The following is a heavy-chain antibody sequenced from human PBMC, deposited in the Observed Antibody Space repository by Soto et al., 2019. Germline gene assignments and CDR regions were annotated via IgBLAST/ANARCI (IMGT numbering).Heavy chain of an antibody. J-gene: IGHJ4*02. CDR2: ISYDGSNS. CDR1: RFSFRAHG. CDR3: AKDHRNGGSRVDY. V-gene: IGHV3-30*18. Sequence: QVQLVESGGGVVQPGRSLRLSCAASRFSFRAHGMHWVRQAPGKGLEWVAFISYDGSNSYYADSVKGRFTISRDNSNDALYLQMRSLRPEDTAVYFCAKDHRNGGSRVDYWGQGTLVTVSS. D-gene: IGHD2-8*01.